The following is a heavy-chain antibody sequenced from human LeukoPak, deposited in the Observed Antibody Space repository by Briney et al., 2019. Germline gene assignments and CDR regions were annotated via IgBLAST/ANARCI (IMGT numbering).Heavy chain of an antibody. V-gene: IGHV3-23*01. CDR1: GFTFSTYA. CDR3: AKDSSSYDWGYMDV. D-gene: IGHD3-22*01. CDR2: IGGSDGRT. Sequence: GGSLRLSCAASGFTFSTYAMSWVRQAPGKGLEWVSLIGGSDGRTRYADSVKGRFTISRDNSKNTLYLEMNSLRAEDTAVYYCAKDSSSYDWGYMDVWGKGATVTISS. J-gene: IGHJ6*03.